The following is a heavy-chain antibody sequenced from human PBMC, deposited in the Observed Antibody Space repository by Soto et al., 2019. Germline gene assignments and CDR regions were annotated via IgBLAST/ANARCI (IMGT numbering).Heavy chain of an antibody. CDR1: GFTFSYYW. V-gene: IGHV3-74*01. CDR3: ARVARGAFDR. D-gene: IGHD1-26*01. CDR2: IHSDGSST. Sequence: EVQLVESGGGLVRPGGSLRLSCAASGFTFSYYWMHWVRQAPGKGLVWVSRIHSDGSSTTYADFVKGRFIISRDNARNRGDLQMNSVGVWDTAGYYSARVARGAFDRWGQERVVAVSS. J-gene: IGHJ3*01.